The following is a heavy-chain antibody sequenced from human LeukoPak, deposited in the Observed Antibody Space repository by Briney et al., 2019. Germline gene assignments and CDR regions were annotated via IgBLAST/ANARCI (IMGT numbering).Heavy chain of an antibody. CDR3: ARGHQMVYFDY. D-gene: IGHD5-24*01. J-gene: IGHJ4*02. CDR1: GYSFTNYW. CDR2: IHPRDSDT. V-gene: IGHV5-51*01. Sequence: GESLKISCKGSGYSFTNYWIGWVRQMPGQGPEWIGIIHPRDSDTRYSPSFQGQVTISADKSISTAYLQWSSLKASDTAMYYCARGHQMVYFDYWGQGTPVTVSS.